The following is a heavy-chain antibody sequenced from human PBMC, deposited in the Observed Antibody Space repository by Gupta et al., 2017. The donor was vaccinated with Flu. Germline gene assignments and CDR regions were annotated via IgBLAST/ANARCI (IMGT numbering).Heavy chain of an antibody. D-gene: IGHD3-16*01. CDR2: IYKSGAT. J-gene: IGHJ4*02. V-gene: IGHV4-39*01. Sequence: GKALVWIGRIYKSGATSVNPPFNLRVTVSIDTSNHLFSRSMSSVTAADTAVYYCARPQGGILQASDYWGQGTLVTVSS. CDR3: ARPQGGILQASDY.